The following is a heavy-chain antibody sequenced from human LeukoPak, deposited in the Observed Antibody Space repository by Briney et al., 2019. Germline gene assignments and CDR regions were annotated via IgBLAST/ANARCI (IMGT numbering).Heavy chain of an antibody. Sequence: SGTLSLTCAVYGGSFSGYHWSWIRQPPGKGLEWIGEINHRGSTNYNPSLKSRVTMSVDTSKNQFSLKLSSVTAADTAVYYCARGRGAARFVTIEFDYWGQGALVTVPS. V-gene: IGHV4-34*01. D-gene: IGHD6-6*01. J-gene: IGHJ4*02. CDR3: ARGRGAARFVTIEFDY. CDR2: INHRGST. CDR1: GGSFSGYH.